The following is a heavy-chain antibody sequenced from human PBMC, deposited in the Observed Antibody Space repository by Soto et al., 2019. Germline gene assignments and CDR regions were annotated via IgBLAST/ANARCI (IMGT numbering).Heavy chain of an antibody. CDR1: GYSFASYW. V-gene: IGHV5-51*01. D-gene: IGHD6-19*01. Sequence: GESLQISCKGSGYSFASYWIGWVRQMPGKSLEWMGIIYPGDSDTRYSPSFQGQVTISADKSISTAYLQWSSLKASDTAMYYCARPISPYSSGPKWRTLDAFDIWGLGTMVTVSS. J-gene: IGHJ3*02. CDR3: ARPISPYSSGPKWRTLDAFDI. CDR2: IYPGDSDT.